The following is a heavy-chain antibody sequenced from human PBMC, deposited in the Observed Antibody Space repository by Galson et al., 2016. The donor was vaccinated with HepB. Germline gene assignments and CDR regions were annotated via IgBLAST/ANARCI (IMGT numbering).Heavy chain of an antibody. Sequence: SETLSLTCTVSGGSISSYYWSWIRQPPGKGLEWMGYIYNSGNTNYNPPLKSRVTISVDTSKNQISLKLTSVSAADTAVYYCARDRGGYNPFDYWGQGMLVTVSS. CDR1: GGSISSYY. CDR2: IYNSGNT. J-gene: IGHJ4*02. D-gene: IGHD5-24*01. V-gene: IGHV4-59*01. CDR3: ARDRGGYNPFDY.